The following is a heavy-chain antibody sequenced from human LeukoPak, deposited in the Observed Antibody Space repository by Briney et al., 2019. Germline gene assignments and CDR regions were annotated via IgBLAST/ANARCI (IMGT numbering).Heavy chain of an antibody. V-gene: IGHV4-61*02. CDR1: GGSINSGNYY. J-gene: IGHJ5*02. Sequence: PSETLSLTCTVSGGSINSGNYYWSWIRQPAGKGLEWIGRIYSSGSTNYNPSLKSRVTISVDTSKNQFSLKLSSVTAADTAVYFCARQLYNNSPNWFDPWGQGTLVTVSS. CDR2: IYSSGST. D-gene: IGHD6-6*01. CDR3: ARQLYNNSPNWFDP.